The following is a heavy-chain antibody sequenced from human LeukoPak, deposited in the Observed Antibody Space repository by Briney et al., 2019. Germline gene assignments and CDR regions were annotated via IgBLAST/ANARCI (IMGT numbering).Heavy chain of an antibody. Sequence: GASVKVSCKASGYTFTSYGISWVRQAPGQGLEWMGWISAYNGNTNYAQKFQERVTITRDMSTSTAYMELSSLRSEDTAVYYCAAVGGYGSGSYYGWFDPWGQGTLVTVSS. CDR2: ISAYNGNT. J-gene: IGHJ5*02. CDR1: GYTFTSYG. V-gene: IGHV1-18*01. D-gene: IGHD3-10*01. CDR3: AAVGGYGSGSYYGWFDP.